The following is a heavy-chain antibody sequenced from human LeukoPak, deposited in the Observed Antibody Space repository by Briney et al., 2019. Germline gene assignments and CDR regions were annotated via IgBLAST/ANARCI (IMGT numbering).Heavy chain of an antibody. V-gene: IGHV1-2*02. CDR3: ARGDGSSWTNFDF. CDR2: INPNSGGT. J-gene: IGHJ4*02. CDR1: GYTFTVSY. Sequence: GASVKVSCTASGYTFTVSYMHWVRQAPGQGLEWMGWINPNSGGTKYALKFQGRVTMIRDTSINTAYMKLSRLRSDDTAGYYCARGDGSSWTNFDFWGQGTLVTVSS. D-gene: IGHD6-13*01.